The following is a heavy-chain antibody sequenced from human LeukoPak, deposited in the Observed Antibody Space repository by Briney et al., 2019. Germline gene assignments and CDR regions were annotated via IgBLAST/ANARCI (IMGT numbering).Heavy chain of an antibody. CDR2: IYPGDSDT. D-gene: IGHD3-10*01. CDR1: GYSFTSYW. CDR3: ARQSVTMVRGVGYGMDV. Sequence: GESLKISCKGSGYSFTSYWIGWVRQMPGKGLEWMGIIYPGDSDTRYSPSFQGQVTTSADKSISTAYLQWSSLKASDTAMYYCARQSVTMVRGVGYGMDVWGQGTTVTVSS. V-gene: IGHV5-51*01. J-gene: IGHJ6*02.